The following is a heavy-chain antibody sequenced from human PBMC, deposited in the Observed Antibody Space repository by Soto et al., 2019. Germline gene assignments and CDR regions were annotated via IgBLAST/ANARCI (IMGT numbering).Heavy chain of an antibody. CDR2: IIPIFGTA. CDR3: ARGWGSGNGYYYCMDV. D-gene: IGHD3-10*01. Sequence: QVQLVQSGAEVKKPGSSVKVSCKASGGTFSSYAISWVRQAPGQGLEWMGGIIPIFGTANYAQKFQGRVTITADQYPTSADMERSSLRYEYTAVYYCARGWGSGNGYYYCMDVWGQGTTGTVSS. CDR1: GGTFSSYA. V-gene: IGHV1-69*01. J-gene: IGHJ6*02.